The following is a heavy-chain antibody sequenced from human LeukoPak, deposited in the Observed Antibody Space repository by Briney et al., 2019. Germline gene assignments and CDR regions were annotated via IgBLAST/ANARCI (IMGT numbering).Heavy chain of an antibody. J-gene: IGHJ4*02. V-gene: IGHV3-23*01. D-gene: IGHD2-21*02. CDR1: GFTFSSYA. CDR2: ISGNGDNT. CDR3: ARDPPYCGGDCYNYFDY. Sequence: GGSLRLSCAASGFTFSSYAISWVRQAPGKGLEWVPGISGNGDNTYYADSVKGRFTISRDNSKNTLYLQMNSLRDEDTAVYYCARDPPYCGGDCYNYFDYWGQGTLVTVSS.